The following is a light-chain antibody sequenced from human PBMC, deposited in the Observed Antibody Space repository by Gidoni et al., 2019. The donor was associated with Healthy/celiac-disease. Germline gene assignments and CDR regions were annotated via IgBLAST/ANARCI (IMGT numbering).Light chain of an antibody. CDR1: TSNIGSNT. CDR3: AAWDDSLNGVV. CDR2: SNN. V-gene: IGLV1-44*01. J-gene: IGLJ2*01. Sequence: QSVLTQPPSASGTPGQRVTIPCSGSTSNIGSNTVTWYQHLPGTAPKLLIYSNNQRPSGVPDRFSGSKSGTSASLAISGLQSEDEADYYCAAWDDSLNGVVFGGGTKLTVL.